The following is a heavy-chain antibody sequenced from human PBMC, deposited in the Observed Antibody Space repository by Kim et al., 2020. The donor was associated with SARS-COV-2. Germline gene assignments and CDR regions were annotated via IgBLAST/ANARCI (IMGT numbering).Heavy chain of an antibody. CDR3: ARPERYYYGSGSPSGYGMDV. CDR1: GYSFTSHW. V-gene: IGHV5-51*01. J-gene: IGHJ6*02. CDR2: IYPGDSET. D-gene: IGHD3-10*01. Sequence: GESLKISCRGFGYSFTSHWIAWVRQMPGKGLEWMGLIYPGDSETRYSPSFQGQVTFSADKSISTAYMQWSRLKASDSAIYYCARPERYYYGSGSPSGYGMDVWGQGTTVTVSS.